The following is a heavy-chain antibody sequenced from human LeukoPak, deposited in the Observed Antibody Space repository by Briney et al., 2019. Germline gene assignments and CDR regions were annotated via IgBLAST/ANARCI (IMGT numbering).Heavy chain of an antibody. CDR1: GGSFSGYY. D-gene: IGHD2-15*01. Sequence: PSETLSLTCAVYGGSFSGYYWSWIRQPPGKGLEWIGEINRSGSTNYNPFLKSRVTISVDTSKNQFSLKLSSVTAADTAVYYCARSFCSGGSCYSVRYYYYGMDVWGQGTTVTVSS. CDR3: ARSFCSGGSCYSVRYYYYGMDV. J-gene: IGHJ6*02. CDR2: INRSGST. V-gene: IGHV4-34*01.